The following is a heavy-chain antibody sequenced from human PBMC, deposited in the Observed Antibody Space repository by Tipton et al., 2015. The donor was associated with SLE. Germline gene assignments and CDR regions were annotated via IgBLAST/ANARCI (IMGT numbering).Heavy chain of an antibody. CDR3: AGGLVHYYYYMDV. V-gene: IGHV3-23*03. Sequence: SLRLSCAASGFTFRSYDMSWVRQAPGKGLEWISVIYSGGTSTYYADSVKGRFTISRDNAKNTLYLQMNSLRAEDTAVYYCAGGLVHYYYYMDVWGKGATVTVSS. CDR2: IYSGGTST. D-gene: IGHD6-6*01. CDR1: GFTFRSYD. J-gene: IGHJ6*03.